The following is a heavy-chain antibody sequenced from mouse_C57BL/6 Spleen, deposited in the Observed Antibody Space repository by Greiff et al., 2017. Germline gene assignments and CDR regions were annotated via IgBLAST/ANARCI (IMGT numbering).Heavy chain of an antibody. CDR3: ARTVVATWGYYCDY. CDR1: GYTFTSYW. D-gene: IGHD1-1*01. Sequence: QVQLQQPGAELVRPGSSVKLSCKASGYTFTSYWMDWVKQRPGQGLEWIGNIYPSDSETHYNQKFKDKATLTVDKSSSTAYMQLSSLTSEDSAVYYCARTVVATWGYYCDYWGQGTTLTVSS. V-gene: IGHV1-61*01. J-gene: IGHJ2*01. CDR2: IYPSDSET.